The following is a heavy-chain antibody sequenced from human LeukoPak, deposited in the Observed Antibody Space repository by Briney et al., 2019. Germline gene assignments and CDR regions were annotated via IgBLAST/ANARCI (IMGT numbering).Heavy chain of an antibody. V-gene: IGHV3-23*01. CDR1: GFNFNYAW. CDR3: ANALDGSGSYYKGSY. Sequence: GGSLRLSCAASGFNFNYAWMTWVRQAPGKGLEWVSTISGSGDDTYYADSVRGRFTISRDNSKNTLYLQMSSLRAGDTAIYYCANALDGSGSYYKGSYWGQGTLVTVSS. CDR2: ISGSGDDT. J-gene: IGHJ4*02. D-gene: IGHD3-10*01.